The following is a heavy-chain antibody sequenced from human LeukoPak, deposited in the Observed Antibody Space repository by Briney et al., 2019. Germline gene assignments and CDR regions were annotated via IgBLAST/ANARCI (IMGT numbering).Heavy chain of an antibody. J-gene: IGHJ4*02. D-gene: IGHD3-22*01. Sequence: KPSQTLSLTCTVSGGSISSGDYYWSWIRQPPGKGLEWIGYIYYSGSTYYNPSLKSRVTISVDTSKNQFSLKLSSVTAADTAVYYCARGFYDSSGYYGYDYWGQGTLVTVSS. CDR2: IYYSGST. CDR3: ARGFYDSSGYYGYDY. CDR1: GGSISSGDYY. V-gene: IGHV4-30-4*01.